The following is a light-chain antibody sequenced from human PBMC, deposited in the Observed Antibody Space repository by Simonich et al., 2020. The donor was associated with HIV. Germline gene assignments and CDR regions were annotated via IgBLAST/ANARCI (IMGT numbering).Light chain of an antibody. V-gene: IGKV1-39*01. CDR3: QQYNSYSLT. CDR1: QSISSY. Sequence: DIQMTQSPSSLSASIRDRVTITCRASQSISSYLNWHQQKPGKAPKLLIYTASSLQSGVPSRFSGSGSGTDFTLTISSLQPDDFATYYCQQYNSYSLTFGGGTKVEIK. J-gene: IGKJ4*01. CDR2: TAS.